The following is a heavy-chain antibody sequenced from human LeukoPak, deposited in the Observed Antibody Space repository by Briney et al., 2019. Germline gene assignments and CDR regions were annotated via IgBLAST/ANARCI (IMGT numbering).Heavy chain of an antibody. D-gene: IGHD6-19*01. CDR2: IYTSGST. J-gene: IGHJ2*01. V-gene: IGHV4-4*07. CDR3: ARDRVGQWLVRYWYFDL. Sequence: SETLSLTCTVSGGSISSYYWSCIRQPAGKGLEWIGRIYTSGSTNYNPSLKSRVTMSVDTSKNQFSLKLSSVTAADTAVYYCARDRVGQWLVRYWYFDLWGRGTLVTVSS. CDR1: GGSISSYY.